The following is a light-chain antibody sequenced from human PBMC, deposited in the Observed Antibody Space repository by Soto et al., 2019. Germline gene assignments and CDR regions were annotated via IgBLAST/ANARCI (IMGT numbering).Light chain of an antibody. J-gene: IGLJ3*02. V-gene: IGLV3-25*03. CDR2: RDR. Sequence: SYELTQPPSVSVSPGQTARITCSGDALPKQYAYWYQQKAGQAPVLVIYRDRERPSGIPERFSGSSSGTTVTLTISGVQAEDEAAYYYQSPVSSGTYVVFGEGTKLTVL. CDR1: ALPKQY. CDR3: QSPVSSGTYVV.